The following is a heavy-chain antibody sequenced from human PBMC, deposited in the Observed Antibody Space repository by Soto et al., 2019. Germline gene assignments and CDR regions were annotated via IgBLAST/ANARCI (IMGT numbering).Heavy chain of an antibody. CDR1: GFSVSGKY. CDR3: ARGPFEYYAMDV. J-gene: IGHJ6*02. CDR2: TYAGGTT. V-gene: IGHV3-53*02. Sequence: EVQLVETGGGLIQPGGSLRLSCAASGFSVSGKYMSWFRQAPGKGLEWVSITYAGGTTYYADSVKGRFTISRDNSKNTLYLQMNSLRAEDTAMYYCARGPFEYYAMDVWGQGTTVTVSS.